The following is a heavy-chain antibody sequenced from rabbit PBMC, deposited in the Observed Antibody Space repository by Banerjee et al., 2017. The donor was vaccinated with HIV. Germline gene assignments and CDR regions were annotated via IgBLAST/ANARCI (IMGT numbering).Heavy chain of an antibody. J-gene: IGHJ4*01. CDR1: GFSFNSNYY. CDR3: ARDISGGYFYFNL. CDR2: IFAGSSGGT. V-gene: IGHV1S40*01. D-gene: IGHD1-1*01. Sequence: QSLEESGGDLVKPGASLTLARTASGFSFNSNYYMCWVRQAPGKGLEWIACIFAGSSGGTYYANWAKGRFTITRSTSLNTVTLQLNSLTAADTATYFCARDISGGYFYFNLWGPGTLVTVS.